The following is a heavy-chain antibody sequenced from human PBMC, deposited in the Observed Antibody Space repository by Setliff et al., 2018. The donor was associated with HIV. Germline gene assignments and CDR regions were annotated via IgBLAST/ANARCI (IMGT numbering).Heavy chain of an antibody. CDR3: ARHGEDY. CDR1: GYSFTTYW. J-gene: IGHJ4*02. CDR2: VKPDGSEK. D-gene: IGHD3-10*01. V-gene: IGHV3-7*03. Sequence: GESLKISCKGSGYSFTTYWIGWVRQAPGKGLEWVASVKPDGSEKYYVDSVKGRFTISRGNTKNSLSLQMNSLRLDDTAVYYCARHGEDYWGQGTLVTVSS.